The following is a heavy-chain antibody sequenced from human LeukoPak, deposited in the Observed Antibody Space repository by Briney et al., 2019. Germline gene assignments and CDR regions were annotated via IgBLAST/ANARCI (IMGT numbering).Heavy chain of an antibody. CDR1: GGSISSSGYY. CDR3: AGAPSGAFDI. Sequence: SETLSLTCTVSGGSISSSGYYWGWIRQPPGNGLEWIGSIYYSGSTYYNPSLKSRVTISVDTSKNQFSLKLSSVTAADTALYYCAGAPSGAFDIWGQGTMVTVSS. J-gene: IGHJ3*02. V-gene: IGHV4-39*01. CDR2: IYYSGST.